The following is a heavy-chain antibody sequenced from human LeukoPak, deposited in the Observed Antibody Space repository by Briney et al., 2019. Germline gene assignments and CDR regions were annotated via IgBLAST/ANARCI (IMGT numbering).Heavy chain of an antibody. CDR1: GFTLSSYW. J-gene: IGHJ3*02. CDR2: INSDGSST. D-gene: IGHD3-10*01. Sequence: PGGSLRLSCAASGFTLSSYWMHWVRQAPGKGPVWVSRINSDGSSTSYADSVKGRFTISRDNAKNTLYLQMNSLRAEDTAVYYCARLAKYYYGSGSSDAFDIWGQGTVVTVSS. CDR3: ARLAKYYYGSGSSDAFDI. V-gene: IGHV3-74*01.